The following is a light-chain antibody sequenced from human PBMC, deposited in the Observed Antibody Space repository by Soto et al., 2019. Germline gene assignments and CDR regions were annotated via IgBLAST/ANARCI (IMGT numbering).Light chain of an antibody. J-gene: IGKJ5*01. V-gene: IGKV1-27*01. CDR2: GAS. CDR3: QKYSSAPFA. Sequence: DIQMTQSPSSLSASVGDRVTITCRASQGISTLLAWYQQKPGKVPKLLIYGASTLQSGVPSRFSGSGSGTDFTLTISSLQPEDVATYYCQKYSSAPFAFGQGTRLEMK. CDR1: QGISTL.